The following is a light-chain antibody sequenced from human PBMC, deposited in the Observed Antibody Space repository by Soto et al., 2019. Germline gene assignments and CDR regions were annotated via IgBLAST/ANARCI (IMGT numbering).Light chain of an antibody. V-gene: IGLV1-44*01. CDR3: AAWDDSLKGWV. CDR2: NN. CDR1: SSNIGSST. J-gene: IGLJ3*02. Sequence: QAVVTQPPSASGTPGQRVTISCSGSSSNIGSSTVNWYLQFPGTAPKLLLFNNRRPSGVPDRFSGSKSGTSASLAISGLQSEDEADYYCAAWDDSLKGWVFGGGTKLTVL.